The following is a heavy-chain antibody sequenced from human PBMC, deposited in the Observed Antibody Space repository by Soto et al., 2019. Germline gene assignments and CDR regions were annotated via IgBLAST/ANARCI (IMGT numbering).Heavy chain of an antibody. V-gene: IGHV2-5*01. J-gene: IGHJ5*02. Sequence: QITLKESGPTLVKPTQTLTLTCTFSGFSLSTSGVGVVWVRQPPGKALEWLALIHWNDAKHYNSSLKSRLTISKDTSKNTVVLTMTNMDPVDTATYYCAHREGIMVPSFDPWGPGTLVAVSS. CDR2: IHWNDAK. CDR3: AHREGIMVPSFDP. CDR1: GFSLSTSGVG. D-gene: IGHD2-8*01.